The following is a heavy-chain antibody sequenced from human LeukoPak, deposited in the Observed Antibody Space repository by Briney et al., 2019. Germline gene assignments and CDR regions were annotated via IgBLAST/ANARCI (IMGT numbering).Heavy chain of an antibody. Sequence: SETLSLTCAVAGGSFSGHYWGCIRQPPGKGLEWIGDINHRGSANYNPSLKSRVVLSVDTSKKQFSLRINSVTAADTAVYYCARFPDWGQGTLVIVSP. V-gene: IGHV4-34*01. CDR3: ARFPD. J-gene: IGHJ4*02. CDR2: INHRGSA. CDR1: GGSFSGHY.